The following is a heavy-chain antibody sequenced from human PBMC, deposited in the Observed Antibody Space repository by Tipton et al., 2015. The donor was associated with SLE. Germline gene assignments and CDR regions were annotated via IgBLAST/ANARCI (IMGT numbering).Heavy chain of an antibody. CDR3: ARGYFYYDFWSGYHDY. V-gene: IGHV1-8*01. Sequence: QLVQSGPEVKKPGASVNVSCKASGYTFSSYDINWVRQASGQGLEWMGRMNPNSGNTASAQRFQGRVTMTRDTSINTAYMALSSLRSDDTAVYYCARGYFYYDFWSGYHDYWGQGTLVTVSS. CDR1: GYTFSSYD. J-gene: IGHJ4*02. D-gene: IGHD3-3*01. CDR2: MNPNSGNT.